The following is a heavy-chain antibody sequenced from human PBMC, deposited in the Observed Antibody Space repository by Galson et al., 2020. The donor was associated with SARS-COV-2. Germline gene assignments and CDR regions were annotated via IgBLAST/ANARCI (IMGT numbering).Heavy chain of an antibody. J-gene: IGHJ6*02. CDR3: ARGYSPYGMDV. V-gene: IGHV1-69*02. CDR2: IIPILGIA. CDR1: GGTFSSYT. D-gene: IGHD4-4*01. Sequence: KISCKASGGTFSSYTISWVRQAPGQGLEWMGRIIPILGIANYAQKFQGRVTITADKSTSTAYMELSSLRSEDTAVYYCARGYSPYGMDVWGQGTTVTVSS.